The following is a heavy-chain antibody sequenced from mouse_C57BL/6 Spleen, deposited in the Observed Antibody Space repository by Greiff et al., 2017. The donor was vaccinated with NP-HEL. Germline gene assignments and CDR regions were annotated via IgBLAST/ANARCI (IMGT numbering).Heavy chain of an antibody. CDR3: ARDPNGKGFDY. CDR2: INYDGSST. CDR1: GFTFSDYY. V-gene: IGHV5-16*01. J-gene: IGHJ2*01. D-gene: IGHD2-1*01. Sequence: EVKLVESEGGLVQPGSSMKLSCTASGFTFSDYYMAWVRQVPEKGLEWVANINYDGSSTYYLDSLKSRFIISRDNAKNILYLQMSSLKSEDTATYYCARDPNGKGFDYWGQGTTLTVSS.